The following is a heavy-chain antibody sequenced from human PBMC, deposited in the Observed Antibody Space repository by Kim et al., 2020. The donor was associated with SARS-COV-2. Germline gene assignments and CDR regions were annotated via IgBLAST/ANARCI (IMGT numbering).Heavy chain of an antibody. V-gene: IGHV3-30-3*01. CDR3: ARDYVNRVKPLNYYYYYGMDV. CDR2: ISYDGSNK. Sequence: GGSLRLSCAASGFTFSSYAMHWVRQAPGKGLEWVAVISYDGSNKYYADSVKGRFTISRDNSKNTLYLQMNSLRAEDTAVYYCARDYVNRVKPLNYYYYYGMDVWGQGTTVTVSS. J-gene: IGHJ6*02. D-gene: IGHD3-16*01. CDR1: GFTFSSYA.